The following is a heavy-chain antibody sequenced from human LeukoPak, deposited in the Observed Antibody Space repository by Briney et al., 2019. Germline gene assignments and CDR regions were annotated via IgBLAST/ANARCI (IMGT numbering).Heavy chain of an antibody. Sequence: ASVKVSCKTSGYTFTTYGLSWVRQARGQGLEWMGWISGHNGNTDYAHKFQGRVSMTKDTPKRTAYMELKSLRSDDTAVYYCVLGDILTGYWAEYFPYWGQGTLVTVSS. D-gene: IGHD3-9*01. J-gene: IGHJ4*02. CDR1: GYTFTTYG. CDR2: ISGHNGNT. V-gene: IGHV1-18*01. CDR3: VLGDILTGYWAEYFPY.